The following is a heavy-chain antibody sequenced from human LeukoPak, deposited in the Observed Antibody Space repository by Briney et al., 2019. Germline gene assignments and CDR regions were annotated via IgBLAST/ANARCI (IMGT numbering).Heavy chain of an antibody. CDR1: GGTFSSYA. J-gene: IGHJ4*02. D-gene: IGHD3-22*01. Sequence: SVKVSCKASGGTFSSYAISWVRQAPGQGLEWMGRIIPILGIANYAQKFQGRVTITADKSTSTAYMELSSLRPEDTAVYYCARDGPSHYYDSSGYPDYWGQGTLVTVSS. CDR2: IIPILGIA. V-gene: IGHV1-69*04. CDR3: ARDGPSHYYDSSGYPDY.